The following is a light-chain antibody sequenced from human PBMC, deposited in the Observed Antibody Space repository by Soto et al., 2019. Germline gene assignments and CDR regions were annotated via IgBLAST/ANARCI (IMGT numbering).Light chain of an antibody. CDR2: KAS. V-gene: IGKV1-5*03. CDR3: QHYNSYSEA. Sequence: DIQMTQSPSTLSALPGDRVTITCRASQTISSWLAWYQQKPGKAPKLLIYKASTLKSGVPSRFSGSGSGTEFTLTISSLQPDDFATYYCQHYNSYSEAFGQGTKVDIK. CDR1: QTISSW. J-gene: IGKJ1*01.